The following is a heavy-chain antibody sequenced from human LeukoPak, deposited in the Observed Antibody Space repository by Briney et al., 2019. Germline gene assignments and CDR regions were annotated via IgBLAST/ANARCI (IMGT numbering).Heavy chain of an antibody. D-gene: IGHD6-13*01. V-gene: IGHV4-38-2*02. CDR1: GYSISSGYY. Sequence: SETLSLTCTVSGYSISSGYYWGWIRQPPGKGLEWIGSIYHSGSTYYNPSLKSRVTISVDTSKNQFSLKLSSVTAADTAVYYCARERGSSWYRGWFDPWGQGTLVTVSS. J-gene: IGHJ5*02. CDR2: IYHSGST. CDR3: ARERGSSWYRGWFDP.